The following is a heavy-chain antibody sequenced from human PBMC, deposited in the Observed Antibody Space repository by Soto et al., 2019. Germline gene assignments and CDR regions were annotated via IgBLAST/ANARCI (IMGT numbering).Heavy chain of an antibody. CDR1: GFTVSSNY. V-gene: IGHV3-66*01. Sequence: EVQLVESGGGLVQPGGSLRLSCAASGFTVSSNYMTWVRQAPGKGLEWVSIIYSGGKTYYADSVKARFAISRDNAKNTLYLQMNSLRAEDTAVYYCARELESGYDPGAFDIWGQGTMVTVSS. J-gene: IGHJ3*02. CDR2: IYSGGKT. D-gene: IGHD5-12*01. CDR3: ARELESGYDPGAFDI.